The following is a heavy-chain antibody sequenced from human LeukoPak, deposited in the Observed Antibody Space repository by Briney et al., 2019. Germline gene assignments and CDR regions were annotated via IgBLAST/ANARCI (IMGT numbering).Heavy chain of an antibody. CDR1: GFTFSSYA. J-gene: IGHJ4*02. D-gene: IGHD3-3*01. CDR3: ARQPASITIFGVVRDEFDY. Sequence: GGSLRLSCAASGFTFSSYAMSWVRQAPGKGLEWVSAISGSGGSTYYADSVKGRFTISRDNSKNTLYLQMNSLRAEDTAVYYCARQPASITIFGVVRDEFDYWGQGTLVTVSS. V-gene: IGHV3-23*01. CDR2: ISGSGGST.